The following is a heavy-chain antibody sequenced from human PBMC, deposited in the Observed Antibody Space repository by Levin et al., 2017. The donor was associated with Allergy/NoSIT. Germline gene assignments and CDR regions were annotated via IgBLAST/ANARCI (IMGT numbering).Heavy chain of an antibody. CDR3: ATLIGSSYGYSNLDY. Sequence: GESLKISCKGSGYSFSNYWIGWVRQMPGKGLEWMGIIYPGDSDTRYSPSLQGHVTISADKSISTAYLQWSSLKASDTAMYYCATLIGSSYGYSNLDYWGQGTLVTVSS. D-gene: IGHD5-18*01. CDR2: IYPGDSDT. J-gene: IGHJ4*02. V-gene: IGHV5-51*01. CDR1: GYSFSNYW.